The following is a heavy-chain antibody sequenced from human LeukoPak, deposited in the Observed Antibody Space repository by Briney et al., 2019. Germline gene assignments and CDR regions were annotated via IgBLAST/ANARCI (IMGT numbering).Heavy chain of an antibody. CDR3: ATESRGGSGNYYYYYMDV. V-gene: IGHV3-48*03. D-gene: IGHD3-10*01. CDR2: ISSSGSTI. CDR1: GFTFSSYE. Sequence: QTGGSLRLSCAASGFTFSSYEMNWVRQAPGKGLEWVSYISSSGSTIYYADSVKGRFTISRDNSKNTLYLQMNSLRAEDTAVYYCATESRGGSGNYYYYYMDVWGKGTTVTVSS. J-gene: IGHJ6*03.